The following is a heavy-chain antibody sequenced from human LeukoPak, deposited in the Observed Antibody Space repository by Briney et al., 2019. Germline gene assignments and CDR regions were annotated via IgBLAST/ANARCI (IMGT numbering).Heavy chain of an antibody. J-gene: IGHJ4*02. V-gene: IGHV4-39*01. CDR1: GGSISSSNYY. Sequence: SETLSLTCTVLGGSISSSNYYWGWIRQPPGKGLEWIGTIHYSGNTYYNPSLKSRVAISVDTSKNQFSLRLSSVTAADTAVYYCARDFGDYRVDYWGQGTLVTVSS. CDR2: IHYSGNT. D-gene: IGHD4-17*01. CDR3: ARDFGDYRVDY.